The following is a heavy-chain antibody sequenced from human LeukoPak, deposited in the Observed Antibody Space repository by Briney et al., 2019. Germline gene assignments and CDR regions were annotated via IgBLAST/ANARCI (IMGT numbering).Heavy chain of an antibody. CDR2: VSYSGIT. J-gene: IGHJ5*02. D-gene: IGHD3-10*01. CDR3: ARLVIP. Sequence: SETLSLTCTVSGFSISSDYYWGWIRQPPGKGLEWIGSVSYSGITYYNSSLNSRVTISVDTSKNQFSLKVNSVTAADTAVYYCARLVIPWGQGILVTVSS. CDR1: GFSISSDYY. V-gene: IGHV4-38-2*02.